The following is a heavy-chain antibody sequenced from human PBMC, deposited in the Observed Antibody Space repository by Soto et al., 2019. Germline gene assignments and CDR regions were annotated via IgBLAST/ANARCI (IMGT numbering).Heavy chain of an antibody. D-gene: IGHD1-1*01. Sequence: GGSLRLSCAASGFTFSSYAMSWVRQAPGKGLEWVSAISGSRGSTYYADSVKGRFTISRDNSKNTLYLQMNSLRAEDTAVYYCAKDRGNGDYYYGMDVWGQGTTVTVSS. CDR1: GFTFSSYA. CDR2: ISGSRGST. V-gene: IGHV3-23*01. J-gene: IGHJ6*02. CDR3: AKDRGNGDYYYGMDV.